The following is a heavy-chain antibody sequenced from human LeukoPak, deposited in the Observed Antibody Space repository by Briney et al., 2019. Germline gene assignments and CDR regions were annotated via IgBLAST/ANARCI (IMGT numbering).Heavy chain of an antibody. D-gene: IGHD3-10*01. CDR3: ARGGTLKWFGELLSNYYFDY. J-gene: IGHJ4*02. CDR2: IYYSGST. CDR1: GGSISSYY. Sequence: PSETLSLTCTVSGGSISSYYWSWIRQPPGKGLEWIGYIYYSGSTNYNPSLKSRVTISVDTSKNQFSLKLSSVTAADTAVYYRARGGTLKWFGELLSNYYFDYWGQGTLVTVSS. V-gene: IGHV4-59*01.